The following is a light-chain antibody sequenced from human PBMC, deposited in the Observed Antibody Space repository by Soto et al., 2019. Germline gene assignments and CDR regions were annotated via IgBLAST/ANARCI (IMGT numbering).Light chain of an antibody. CDR3: QQYGSSPWT. CDR2: GAS. CDR1: QSVSSSY. V-gene: IGKV3-20*01. J-gene: IGKJ1*01. Sequence: EIVLTQSPGTLSLSPGERATLSCRASQSVSSSYLAWYQQKPGQTPRPLIYGASSRAIGIPDRFSGSGSGTDFTLTISRLEPEDFAVYYWQQYGSSPWTFGQGPKVDIK.